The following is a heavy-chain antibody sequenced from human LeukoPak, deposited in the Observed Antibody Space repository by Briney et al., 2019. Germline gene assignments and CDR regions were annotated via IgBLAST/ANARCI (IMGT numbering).Heavy chain of an antibody. Sequence: SETLSLTCAVYSGSFSGYYWSWIRQPPGKGLEWIGEINHSGSTNYNPSLKSRVTISVDTSKNQFSLKLSSVTAADTAVYYCARGNSWSRYSYGRGVRYFDLWGRGTLVTVSS. J-gene: IGHJ2*01. D-gene: IGHD5-18*01. CDR2: INHSGST. CDR3: ARGNSWSRYSYGRGVRYFDL. V-gene: IGHV4-34*01. CDR1: SGSFSGYY.